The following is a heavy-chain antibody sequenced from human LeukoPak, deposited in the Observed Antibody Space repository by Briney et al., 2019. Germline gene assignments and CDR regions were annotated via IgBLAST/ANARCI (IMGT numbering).Heavy chain of an antibody. J-gene: IGHJ4*02. CDR2: ISYDGSNK. CDR3: ARAPARGVGYFDWLLWEYFDY. Sequence: GGSLRLSCAASGFTFSSYAMHWVRQAPGKGLEWVAVISYDGSNKYYADSVKGRFTISRDNSKNTLYLQMNSLRAEDTAVYYCARAPARGVGYFDWLLWEYFDYWGQGTLVTVSS. D-gene: IGHD3-9*01. CDR1: GFTFSSYA. V-gene: IGHV3-30-3*01.